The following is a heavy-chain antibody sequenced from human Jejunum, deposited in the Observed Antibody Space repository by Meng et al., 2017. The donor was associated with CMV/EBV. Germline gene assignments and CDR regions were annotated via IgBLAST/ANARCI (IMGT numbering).Heavy chain of an antibody. J-gene: IGHJ4*02. CDR1: GYTFTDHN. CDR2: ISLGNGQT. Sequence: QVHLRRAGAEVKKHGASVKISCKTSGYTFTDHNTGWVRQAPGQGLEWVGWISLGNGQTVYGHKVQGRVTVTTDTSTSTAYMELRSLRSDDTVMYYCARDVWGFDYWGQGTLVTVSS. V-gene: IGHV1-18*04. CDR3: ARDVWGFDY. D-gene: IGHD7-27*01.